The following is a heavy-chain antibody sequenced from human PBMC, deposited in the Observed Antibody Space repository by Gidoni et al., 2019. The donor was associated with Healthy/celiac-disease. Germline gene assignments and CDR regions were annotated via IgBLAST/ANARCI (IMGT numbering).Heavy chain of an antibody. J-gene: IGHJ4*02. CDR3: ARGGAAAVIDY. Sequence: EVQPAESGGRLVQPGGSLRLSCAVSGFTFSSYDMHWVRQTTGKGPEWVSAIDTPGGTYYPGSVKGRFTITRENGKSSLYLQMNSLRAGDAAVYYCARGGAAAVIDYWGQGTLVTVSS. CDR2: IDTPGGT. V-gene: IGHV3-13*01. D-gene: IGHD6-13*01. CDR1: GFTFSSYD.